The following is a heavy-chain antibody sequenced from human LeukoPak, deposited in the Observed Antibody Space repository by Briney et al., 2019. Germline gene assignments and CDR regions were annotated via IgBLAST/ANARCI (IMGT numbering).Heavy chain of an antibody. D-gene: IGHD5-18*01. V-gene: IGHV3-7*01. CDR3: ARDRRGYSYGFRDAFDI. CDR1: GFTFSSYW. Sequence: GGSLRLSCAASGFTFSSYWMSWVRQAPGKGLEWVANIKQDGSEKYYVDSVKGRFTISRDNAKNSLYLQMNSLRAEDTAVYYCARDRRGYSYGFRDAFDIWGQGTMVTVSS. J-gene: IGHJ3*02. CDR2: IKQDGSEK.